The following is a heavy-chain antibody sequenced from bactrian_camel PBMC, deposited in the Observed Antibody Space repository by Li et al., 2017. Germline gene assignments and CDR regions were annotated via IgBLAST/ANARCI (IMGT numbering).Heavy chain of an antibody. V-gene: IGHV3S1*01. CDR1: GFAFSSYD. D-gene: IGHD3*01. CDR3: AQVGVNWAMYNY. Sequence: HVQLVESGGGLVQPWGSLRLSCAASGFAFSSYDMSWVRQAPGKGLEWISLIITGGGSTYYAESVKGRFTISRDNAKNTLYLQLNSLKTEDTAMYYCAQVGVNWAMYNYWGQGTQVTVS. J-gene: IGHJ4*01. CDR2: IITGGGST.